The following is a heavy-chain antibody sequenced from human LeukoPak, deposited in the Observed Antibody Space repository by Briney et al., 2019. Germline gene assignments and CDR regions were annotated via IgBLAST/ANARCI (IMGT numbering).Heavy chain of an antibody. Sequence: SGPTLVKPTQTLTLTCSFSGSSLNTSGVGVGWIRQPPGKALEWLALIYYNDDERYSPSLKTRLTVTKDTSKNQVVLTMTNMDPVDTATYYCAHTRGSYLFGVTLYYFDYWGQGTLVAVSS. J-gene: IGHJ4*02. CDR2: IYYNDDE. CDR1: GSSLNTSGVG. D-gene: IGHD3-16*02. CDR3: AHTRGSYLFGVTLYYFDY. V-gene: IGHV2-5*01.